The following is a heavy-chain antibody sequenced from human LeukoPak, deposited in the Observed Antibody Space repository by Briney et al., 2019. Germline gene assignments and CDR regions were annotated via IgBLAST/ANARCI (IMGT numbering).Heavy chain of an antibody. V-gene: IGHV3-21*01. CDR2: ITSRSSYI. CDR1: GFTFSSYS. J-gene: IGHJ4*02. CDR3: ARVPHDIVVVVAATPDY. Sequence: GGSLRLSCAASGFTFSSYSMNWVRQAPGKGLEWVSSITSRSSYIYYADSVKGRFTISRDNAKNSLYLQMNSLRAEDTAVYYCARVPHDIVVVVAATPDYWGQRTRVTVSS. D-gene: IGHD2-15*01.